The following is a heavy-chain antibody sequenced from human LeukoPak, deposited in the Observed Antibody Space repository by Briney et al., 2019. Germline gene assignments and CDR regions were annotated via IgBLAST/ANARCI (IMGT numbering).Heavy chain of an antibody. Sequence: SVKVSCKASGGTFSSYAISWVRQAPGQGLEWMGGIIPIFGTANYAQKFQGRVTITADESTSTAYMELSSLRSEDTAVYYCAREEYYDSSGWSDYWGQGTLVTVSS. D-gene: IGHD3-22*01. V-gene: IGHV1-69*01. CDR2: IIPIFGTA. CDR3: AREEYYDSSGWSDY. CDR1: GGTFSSYA. J-gene: IGHJ4*02.